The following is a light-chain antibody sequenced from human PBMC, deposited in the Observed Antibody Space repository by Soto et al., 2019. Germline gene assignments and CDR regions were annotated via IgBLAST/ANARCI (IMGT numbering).Light chain of an antibody. CDR2: GAS. V-gene: IGKV1-33*01. Sequence: DIQMTQSPSSLSASVGDRVTITCQASQDIREFLNWYQQKPGKAPKLLINGASNLETGVPSRFSGSGSGTDCTFTISSLQPEDIATYYCQQYYSVPLTFGGGTKV. CDR3: QQYYSVPLT. CDR1: QDIREF. J-gene: IGKJ4*01.